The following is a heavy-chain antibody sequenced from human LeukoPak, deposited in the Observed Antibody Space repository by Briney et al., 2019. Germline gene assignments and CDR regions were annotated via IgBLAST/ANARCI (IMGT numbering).Heavy chain of an antibody. Sequence: GGSLRLSCAASGFTFSSYWMHWVRQAPGKGLVWVSRINSDGSSTSYADSAKGRFTISRDNAKNTLYLQMNSLRAEDTAVYYCARVGPAATNWFDPWGQGTLVTVSS. D-gene: IGHD2-2*01. CDR2: INSDGSST. V-gene: IGHV3-74*01. CDR3: ARVGPAATNWFDP. CDR1: GFTFSSYW. J-gene: IGHJ5*02.